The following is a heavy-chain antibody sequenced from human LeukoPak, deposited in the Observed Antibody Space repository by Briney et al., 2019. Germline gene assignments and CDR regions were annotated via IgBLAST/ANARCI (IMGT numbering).Heavy chain of an antibody. Sequence: GGSLRLSCAASGFSFNDHDMIWVRQAPGKGLEWVANIKQDGSEKYYVDSVKGRFTISRDNAKNSLYLQMNSLRAEDTAVYYCARDPITTYYYDSGGSVWGQGTLVTVSS. V-gene: IGHV3-7*01. CDR1: GFSFNDHD. CDR3: ARDPITTYYYDSGGSV. J-gene: IGHJ4*02. CDR2: IKQDGSEK. D-gene: IGHD3-22*01.